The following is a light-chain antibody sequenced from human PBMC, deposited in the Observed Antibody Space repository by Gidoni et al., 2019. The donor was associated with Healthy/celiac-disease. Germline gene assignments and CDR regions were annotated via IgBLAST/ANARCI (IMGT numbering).Light chain of an antibody. CDR1: QDISNY. Sequence: DIQMTQSPSSLSASVGDRVTITCQASQDISNYLNWYQQKPGKAPKLLIYDASNLETGVTSRLSGSGSGTAFTFTISSLQPEDIATYYCQQYDNLPITFGQGTRLEIK. J-gene: IGKJ5*01. CDR2: DAS. CDR3: QQYDNLPIT. V-gene: IGKV1-33*01.